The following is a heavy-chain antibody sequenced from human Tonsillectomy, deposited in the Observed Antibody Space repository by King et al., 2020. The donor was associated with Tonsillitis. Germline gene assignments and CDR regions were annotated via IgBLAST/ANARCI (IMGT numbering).Heavy chain of an antibody. CDR2: VGGSGGST. CDR3: AQSPLAIPFYMDV. D-gene: IGHD2-21*01. Sequence: VQLVESGGGLVQRGGSRRLSCAASGFTFTRYAMNWVRQAPGKGLEWVSAVGGSGGSTYYADSVKGRFTVSRDNSKNTLSLQMNTLRAEDTAVYYCAQSPLAIPFYMDVWGKGTTVTVSS. J-gene: IGHJ6*03. CDR1: GFTFTRYA. V-gene: IGHV3-23*04.